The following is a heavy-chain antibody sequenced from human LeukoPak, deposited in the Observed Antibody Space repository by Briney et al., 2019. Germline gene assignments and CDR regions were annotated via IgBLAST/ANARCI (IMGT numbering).Heavy chain of an antibody. V-gene: IGHV4-39*07. D-gene: IGHD6-13*01. J-gene: IGHJ5*02. Sequence: LSETLSLTCTVSGVSISSISYYWGWIRQPPGQGLEGIGSIYYSGRTYYNPSLKSRVTIKVDTSKNQFSLTLSSVAAADTAVYYCARPHSSSGYPFDPWGQGALVTVSS. CDR2: IYYSGRT. CDR1: GVSISSISYY. CDR3: ARPHSSSGYPFDP.